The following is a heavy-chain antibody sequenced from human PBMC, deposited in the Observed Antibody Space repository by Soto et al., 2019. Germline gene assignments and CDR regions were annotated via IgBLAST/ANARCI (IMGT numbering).Heavy chain of an antibody. CDR2: IWYDGSNK. Sequence: PGGSLRLSCAASGFTFSSYGMHWVRQAPGKGLEWVAVIWYDGSNKYYADSVKGRFTISIDNSKNTLYLQMNSLRAEDTAVYYWAREGRNYQSSETRFDPWGQGTLVTLSS. CDR1: GFTFSSYG. V-gene: IGHV3-33*01. J-gene: IGHJ5*02. CDR3: AREGRNYQSSETRFDP. D-gene: IGHD3-22*01.